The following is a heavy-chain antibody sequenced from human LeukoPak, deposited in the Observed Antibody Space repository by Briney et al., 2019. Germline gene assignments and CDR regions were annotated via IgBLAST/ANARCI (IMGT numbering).Heavy chain of an antibody. Sequence: HPGGSLRLSCAASGFTFSGSAIHWVRQASGKGLEWVGRIKSKSNSYATAYAASVKGRFTISRDDSKNTAYLQMHSLKTEDTAVYYCTTYSAYGPWSDYWGQGTLVTVSS. D-gene: IGHD5-12*01. CDR1: GFTFSGSA. V-gene: IGHV3-73*01. J-gene: IGHJ4*02. CDR3: TTYSAYGPWSDY. CDR2: IKSKSNSYAT.